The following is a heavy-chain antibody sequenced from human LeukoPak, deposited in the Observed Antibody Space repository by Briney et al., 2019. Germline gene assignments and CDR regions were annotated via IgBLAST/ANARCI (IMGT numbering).Heavy chain of an antibody. Sequence: GGSLRLSCAASEFIFSDYAMGWVRQAPGKGLEWVSTIDKTTYPTFYADSVKGRFTISRDNSKNTLYLQMNSLRTEDTAVHFCAKFEGATIPGWFNDYWGQGILVTVSS. D-gene: IGHD6-19*01. CDR2: IDKTTYPT. CDR1: EFIFSDYA. V-gene: IGHV3-23*05. CDR3: AKFEGATIPGWFNDY. J-gene: IGHJ4*02.